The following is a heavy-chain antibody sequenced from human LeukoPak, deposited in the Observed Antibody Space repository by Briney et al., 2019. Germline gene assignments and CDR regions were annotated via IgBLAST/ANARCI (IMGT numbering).Heavy chain of an antibody. CDR2: TYYRSKWST. D-gene: IGHD3-3*01. J-gene: IGHJ4*02. CDR3: ARLENWAFDY. V-gene: IGHV6-1*01. Sequence: SQTLSLTCAISGDSVSSNSAAWNWIRQSPSGGLEWLGRTYYRSKWSTDYAVSVKSRITINPDTSKNQFSLQLNSVTPEDTAVYYCARLENWAFDYWGQGTLVTVSS. CDR1: GDSVSSNSAA.